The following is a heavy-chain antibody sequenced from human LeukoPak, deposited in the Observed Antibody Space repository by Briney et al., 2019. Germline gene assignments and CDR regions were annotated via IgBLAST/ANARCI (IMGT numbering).Heavy chain of an antibody. CDR2: IYTSGST. D-gene: IGHD3-9*01. J-gene: IGHJ4*02. V-gene: IGHV4-61*02. Sequence: SQTLSLTCTVSGGSISSGSYYWSWIRQPAGKGLEWIGRIYTSGSTNYNPSLKSRVTISVDTSKNQFSLKLSSVTAADTAVYYCATTYYDILTGKSSVDYWGQGTLVTVSS. CDR1: GGSISSGSYY. CDR3: ATTYYDILTGKSSVDY.